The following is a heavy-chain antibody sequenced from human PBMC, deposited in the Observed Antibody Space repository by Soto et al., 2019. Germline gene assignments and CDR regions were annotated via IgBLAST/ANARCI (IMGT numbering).Heavy chain of an antibody. CDR2: ISSSGDTT. V-gene: IGHV3-23*01. D-gene: IGHD4-17*01. CDR1: GFIFSNYA. J-gene: IGHJ3*02. CDR3: AHPRGYGVFDAVDI. Sequence: PGGSLRLSCAASGFIFSNYAMNWVRQVPGKGLEWVSAISSSGDTTYYTESVRGRFTISRDNSINTLYLQMRSLRPDDTAVYYCAHPRGYGVFDAVDIWGQGTMVTVSS.